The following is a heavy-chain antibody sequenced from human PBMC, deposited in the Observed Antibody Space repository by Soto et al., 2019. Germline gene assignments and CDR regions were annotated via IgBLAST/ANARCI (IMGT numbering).Heavy chain of an antibody. CDR3: ARSDYGDNSVLDY. CDR2: IIPILGIA. Sequence: SVKVSCKASGGTFSSYTISWVRQAPGQGLEWMGRIIPILGIANYAQKFQGRVTITADKSTSTAYMELSSLRSEDTAVYYCARSDYGDNSVLDYWGQGTLVTVSS. V-gene: IGHV1-69*02. D-gene: IGHD4-17*01. CDR1: GGTFSSYT. J-gene: IGHJ4*02.